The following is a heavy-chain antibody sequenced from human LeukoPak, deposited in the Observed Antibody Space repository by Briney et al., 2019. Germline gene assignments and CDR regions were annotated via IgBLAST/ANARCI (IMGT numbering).Heavy chain of an antibody. J-gene: IGHJ2*01. Sequence: GGSLRLSCAASGFTFSGYAMHWVRQAPGKGLEWVAFIRYDERNKYYSDSVKGRFTISRDNSKNTLYLQMNSLRAEDTAVYYCAKDWTGSKPFDLWGRGTLVTVSS. CDR2: IRYDERNK. CDR3: AKDWTGSKPFDL. CDR1: GFTFSGYA. D-gene: IGHD3/OR15-3a*01. V-gene: IGHV3-30*02.